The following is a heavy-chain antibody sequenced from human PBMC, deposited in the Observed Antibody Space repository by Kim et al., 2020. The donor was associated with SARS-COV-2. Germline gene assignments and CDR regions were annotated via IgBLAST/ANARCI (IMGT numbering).Heavy chain of an antibody. J-gene: IGHJ4*02. CDR3: ARGSGWAFDY. D-gene: IGHD6-19*01. Sequence: TKYSQKFRGRVPITRETTASTAYMELSSLRSEDTAVYYCARGSGWAFDYWGQGTLVTVAS. V-gene: IGHV1-3*01. CDR2: T.